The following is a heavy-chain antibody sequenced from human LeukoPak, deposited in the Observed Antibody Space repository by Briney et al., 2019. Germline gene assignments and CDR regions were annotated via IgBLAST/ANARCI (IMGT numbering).Heavy chain of an antibody. J-gene: IGHJ5*02. D-gene: IGHD6-13*01. Sequence: ASVKVSCKASGGTFSSYAISWVRQAPGQGLEWMGGIIPIFGTANYAQKFQGRVTITADESTSTAYMELSSLRSEDTAVYYCAGIAAAGEHWFDPWGQGTLVTVSS. V-gene: IGHV1-69*13. CDR3: AGIAAAGEHWFDP. CDR2: IIPIFGTA. CDR1: GGTFSSYA.